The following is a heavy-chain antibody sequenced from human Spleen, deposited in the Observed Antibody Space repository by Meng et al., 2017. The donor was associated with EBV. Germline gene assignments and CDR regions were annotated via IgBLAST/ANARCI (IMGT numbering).Heavy chain of an antibody. CDR1: GASIDSSDW. Sequence: QVHLQESGPGLVNPSGTLFLTCAGSGASIDSSDWWTWVRQAPGKGLEWIGEIHHSGTTNYNPSLESRVTISIDKSDNQFSLKVTPVTDADTAVYYCARGLGGHYPTMEYWGQGTLVTVSS. CDR3: ARGLGGHYPTMEY. CDR2: IHHSGTT. V-gene: IGHV4-4*02. J-gene: IGHJ4*02. D-gene: IGHD3-22*01.